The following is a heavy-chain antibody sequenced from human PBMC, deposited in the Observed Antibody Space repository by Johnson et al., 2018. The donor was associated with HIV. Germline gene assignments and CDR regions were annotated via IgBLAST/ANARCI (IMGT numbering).Heavy chain of an antibody. V-gene: IGHV3-74*01. CDR2: INWNGGST. D-gene: IGHD6-6*01. J-gene: IGHJ3*02. CDR3: ARDGSRSSWNAFDI. Sequence: VQLVESGGGLVQPGGSLILSCAASGFTFSRYWMHWVRQAPGKGLEWVSGINWNGGSTGYADSVTGRFTISRDNSKNTLYLQMNSLRAEDAAVYYCARDGSRSSWNAFDIWGQGTMVTVSS. CDR1: GFTFSRYW.